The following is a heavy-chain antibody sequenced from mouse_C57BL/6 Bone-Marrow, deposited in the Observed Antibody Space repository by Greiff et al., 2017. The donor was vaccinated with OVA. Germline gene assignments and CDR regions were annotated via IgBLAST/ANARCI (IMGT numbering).Heavy chain of an antibody. Sequence: EVQLQESGPGLVKPSQSLSLTCSVTGYSITSGYYWNWIRQFPGNKLEWMGYISYDGSNNYNPSLKNRISITRDTSKNQFFLKLNSVTTEDTATYYCARVPRAYWGQGTLVTVSA. CDR1: GYSITSGYY. J-gene: IGHJ3*01. V-gene: IGHV3-6*01. CDR3: ARVPRAY. CDR2: ISYDGSN.